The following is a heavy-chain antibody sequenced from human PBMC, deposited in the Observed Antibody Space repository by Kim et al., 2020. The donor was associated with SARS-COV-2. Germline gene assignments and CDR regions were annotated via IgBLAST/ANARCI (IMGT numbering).Heavy chain of an antibody. CDR3: ARDHTYTWDWFDP. Sequence: YAQKLQGRVTMTTHTSTSTAYMELRSLRSDDTAVYYCARDHTYTWDWFDPWGQGTLVTVSS. V-gene: IGHV1-18*01. J-gene: IGHJ5*02. D-gene: IGHD3-16*01.